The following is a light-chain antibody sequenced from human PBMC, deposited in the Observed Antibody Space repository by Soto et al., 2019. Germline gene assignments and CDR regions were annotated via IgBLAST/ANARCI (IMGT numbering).Light chain of an antibody. CDR3: LQDFNYFS. J-gene: IGKJ5*01. Sequence: AVQVTQSPSSLSASVGDRVTITCRASQAIRNDLGWYQQIPGKAPNLLIYAASTLQSGVPSRFSGSGFGTDFTLTISSLQPEDFATYYCLQDFNYFSFGQGTRLEIK. CDR1: QAIRND. CDR2: AAS. V-gene: IGKV1-6*01.